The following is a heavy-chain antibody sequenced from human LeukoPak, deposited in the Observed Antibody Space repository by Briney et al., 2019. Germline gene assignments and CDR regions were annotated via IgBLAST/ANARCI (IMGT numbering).Heavy chain of an antibody. V-gene: IGHV5-51*01. D-gene: IGHD4-11*01. CDR3: ARFKPDDYGNQIFDY. Sequence: GESLEIPCKGSGYTFTKYWIGWVRQMPGKGLGGMGSIYPDDCDPRYKQSLQGQVTISADNSITTAYLQWRPLKASDTAIYYCARFKPDDYGNQIFDYWGQGALVIVSS. J-gene: IGHJ4*02. CDR2: IYPDDCDP. CDR1: GYTFTKYW.